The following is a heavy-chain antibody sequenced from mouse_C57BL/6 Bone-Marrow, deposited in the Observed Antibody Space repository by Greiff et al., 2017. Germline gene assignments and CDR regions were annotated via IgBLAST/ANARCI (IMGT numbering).Heavy chain of an antibody. J-gene: IGHJ3*01. CDR1: GYTFTDYN. D-gene: IGHD2-4*01. Sequence: EVQLVESGPELVKPGASVKMSCKASGYTFTDYNMHWVKQSHGKSLEWIGYINPNNGGTSYNQKFKGKATLTVNKSSSTAYMELRSLTSEDSAVYYCARLGDYPWFAYWGQGTLVTVSA. V-gene: IGHV1-22*01. CDR3: ARLGDYPWFAY. CDR2: INPNNGGT.